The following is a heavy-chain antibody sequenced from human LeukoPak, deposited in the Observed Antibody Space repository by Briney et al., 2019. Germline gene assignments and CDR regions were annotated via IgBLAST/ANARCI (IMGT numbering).Heavy chain of an antibody. Sequence: ASVKVSCKASGGTFSSYTISWVRQAPGQGLEWMGRIIPILGIANYAQKFQGRVTITADKSTSTAYMELSSLRSEDTAVYYCARASAMVTTRGRGYYYMDVWGKGTTVTGSS. V-gene: IGHV1-69*02. CDR2: IIPILGIA. D-gene: IGHD4-11*01. J-gene: IGHJ6*03. CDR1: GGTFSSYT. CDR3: ARASAMVTTRGRGYYYMDV.